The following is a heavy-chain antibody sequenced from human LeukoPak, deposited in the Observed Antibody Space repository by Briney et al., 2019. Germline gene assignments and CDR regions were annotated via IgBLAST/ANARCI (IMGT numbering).Heavy chain of an antibody. CDR2: ISAYNGNT. J-gene: IGHJ6*02. CDR3: ARGDEFYYYYGMDV. V-gene: IGHV1-18*01. Sequence: GASVKVSCKASGYSFTSFGISWVRQAPGQGLEWMGWISAYNGNTNYAQKLQGRVTMTTDTSTSTAYMELRSLRSDDTAVYYCARGDEFYYYYGMDVWGQGTTVTVSS. CDR1: GYSFTSFG. D-gene: IGHD3-10*01.